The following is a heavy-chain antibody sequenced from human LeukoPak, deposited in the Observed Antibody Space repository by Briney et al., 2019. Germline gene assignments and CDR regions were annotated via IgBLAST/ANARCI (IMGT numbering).Heavy chain of an antibody. V-gene: IGHV3-33*06. CDR2: IWYDGRDR. J-gene: IGHJ6*03. CDR3: AKDTGYSTAYYMDV. Sequence: VWSVRLSCAASGFMFSSYGMHWVRQAPGKGLEWVATIWYDGRDRKYAYSVKDRFNISRDNSKNTLYLLMTNLRTEDTALYYCAKDTGYSTAYYMDVWGKGTTVTDS. CDR1: GFMFSSYG. D-gene: IGHD5-24*01.